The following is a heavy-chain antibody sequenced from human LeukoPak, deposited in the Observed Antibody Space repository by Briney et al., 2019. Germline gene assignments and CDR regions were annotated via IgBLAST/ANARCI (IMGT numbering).Heavy chain of an antibody. Sequence: PGGSLRLSCSASGFTFSSYAMHWVRQAPGKGLEYVSAISSNGGSTYYADSVTGRFTISRDNAKNSLYLQMNSLRAEDTAVYYCARWPIAAAPPVYYFDYWGQGTLVTVSS. D-gene: IGHD6-13*01. CDR2: ISSNGGST. J-gene: IGHJ4*02. CDR3: ARWPIAAAPPVYYFDY. CDR1: GFTFSSYA. V-gene: IGHV3-64*04.